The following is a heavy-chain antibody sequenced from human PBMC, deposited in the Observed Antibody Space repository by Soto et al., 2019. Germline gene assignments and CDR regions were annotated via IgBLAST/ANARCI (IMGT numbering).Heavy chain of an antibody. CDR2: IKQDGSDI. V-gene: IGHV3-7*04. D-gene: IGHD3-10*01. Sequence: EVQLVESGGGLVQPGGSLRLSCAASGFTFSGYWMCWVRQAPGKGLEWVANIKQDGSDIHYLDSVKGRFTISRDNAKDSLYRQMNSLGAEDSAVSYCVREDYYGSGSLLWGQGTLVTVSS. CDR1: GFTFSGYW. J-gene: IGHJ4*02. CDR3: VREDYYGSGSLL.